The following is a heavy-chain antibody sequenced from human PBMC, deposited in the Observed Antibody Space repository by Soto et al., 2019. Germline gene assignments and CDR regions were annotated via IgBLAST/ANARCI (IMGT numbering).Heavy chain of an antibody. D-gene: IGHD3-3*01. CDR1: GYTFTSYD. CDR3: ARRLYYDFWSGYSRGWFDP. J-gene: IGHJ5*02. V-gene: IGHV1-8*01. Sequence: ASVKVSCKASGYTFTSYDINWVRQATGQGLEWMGWMNPNSGNTGYAQKFQGRVTMTRNTSICTAYMELSSLRSEDTAVYYCARRLYYDFWSGYSRGWFDPWGQGTLVTVSS. CDR2: MNPNSGNT.